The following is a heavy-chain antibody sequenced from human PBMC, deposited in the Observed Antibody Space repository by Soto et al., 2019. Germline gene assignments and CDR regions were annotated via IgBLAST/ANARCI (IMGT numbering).Heavy chain of an antibody. CDR1: GYSVSSDGHY. J-gene: IGHJ4*02. CDR3: ARKFDY. V-gene: IGHV4-61*03. Sequence: QVQLQESGPGLVKPSETLSLTCTVSGYSVSSDGHYWSWIRQTPGKGLEWIGYIYHSGSTSYNPSLKSRDTLSIDTSKNYFSLNLRSVSTADTAVYYCARKFDYWGQGILVTVSS. CDR2: IYHSGST.